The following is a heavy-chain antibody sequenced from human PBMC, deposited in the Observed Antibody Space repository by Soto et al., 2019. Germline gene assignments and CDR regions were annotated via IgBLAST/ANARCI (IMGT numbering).Heavy chain of an antibody. D-gene: IGHD3-10*01. CDR1: GYMFISYG. J-gene: IGHJ4*02. Sequence: GASVKVSCKASGYMFISYGINWVRQAPGQGLEWMGWISAYNGNTKYAQNLQGRVTMTTDTSTSTAYMEMRSLRSDDTAVYYCVRDLGGSGSYYTDYWGPGTLVTVSS. CDR3: VRDLGGSGSYYTDY. CDR2: ISAYNGNT. V-gene: IGHV1-18*01.